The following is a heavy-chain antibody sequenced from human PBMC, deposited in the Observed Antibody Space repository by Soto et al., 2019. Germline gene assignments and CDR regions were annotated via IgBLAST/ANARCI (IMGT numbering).Heavy chain of an antibody. CDR3: ARDRDDWGSGNYYNRMDF. Sequence: QVQLVQSGAEVKKPGSSVKVSCKASGGIFSTYAISWLRQAPGQGLEWMGGIIPLFGTPNYAQRFQGRVTITADESPSTAYTELRRLRSEETAFYYCARDRDDWGSGNYYNRMDFWGEGPLVTVSS. CDR1: GGIFSTYA. V-gene: IGHV1-69*01. D-gene: IGHD3-10*01. J-gene: IGHJ4*02. CDR2: IIPLFGTP.